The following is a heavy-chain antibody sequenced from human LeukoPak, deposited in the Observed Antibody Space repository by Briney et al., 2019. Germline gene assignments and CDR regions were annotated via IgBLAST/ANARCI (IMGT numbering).Heavy chain of an antibody. Sequence: SETLSLTCTVSGGSISSYYWSWIRQPPGKGLEWIGYIYYSGSTNYNPSLKSRVTISVDTSKNQFSLELSSVTAADTAVYYCARTVAGSFDYWGQGTLVTVSS. J-gene: IGHJ4*02. CDR2: IYYSGST. D-gene: IGHD6-19*01. CDR1: GGSISSYY. CDR3: ARTVAGSFDY. V-gene: IGHV4-59*01.